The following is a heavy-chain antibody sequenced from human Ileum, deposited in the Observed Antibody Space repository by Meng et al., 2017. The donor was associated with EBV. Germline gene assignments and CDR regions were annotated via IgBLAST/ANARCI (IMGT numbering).Heavy chain of an antibody. D-gene: IGHD5-18*01. CDR2: IYHSGGT. Sequence: LQAAGPGRVKSSVTSSLPCAVSGASITESNSWSWVRQPPGKGLEWIGEIYHSGGTNYNPSLKSRVTISVDKSKNQISLKLNSVTAADTAVYYCARWAFIYSYGFDHWGQGTLVTVSS. CDR3: ARWAFIYSYGFDH. V-gene: IGHV4-4*02. CDR1: GASITESNS. J-gene: IGHJ4*02.